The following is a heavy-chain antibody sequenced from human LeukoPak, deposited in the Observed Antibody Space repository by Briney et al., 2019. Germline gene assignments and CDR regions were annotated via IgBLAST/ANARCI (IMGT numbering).Heavy chain of an antibody. D-gene: IGHD3-16*01. J-gene: IGHJ6*02. CDR1: GGSISSGGYY. V-gene: IGHV4-31*01. Sequence: SETLSLTCTVSGGSISSGGYYWSWIRQHPGKGLEWIGYIYYSGSTYYNPSLKSQVTISVDTSKNQFSLKLSSVTAADTAVYYCARVSVGITQPIKLYYYYGMDVWGQGTTATVSS. CDR2: IYYSGST. CDR3: ARVSVGITQPIKLYYYYGMDV.